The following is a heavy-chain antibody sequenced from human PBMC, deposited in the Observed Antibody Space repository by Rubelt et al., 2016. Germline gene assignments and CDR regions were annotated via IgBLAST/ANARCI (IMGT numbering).Heavy chain of an antibody. D-gene: IGHD1/OR15-1a*01. CDR2: INPKSGGT. Sequence: QVQLVQSGAEVKKPGASVKVSCKASGYTFTAYSLSWVRQAPGQGLEWMGWINPKSGGTNYEQKFQGRVTMTRDTSISTAYMELRRLRSDDTAVYDCAPEHTDSFHTWGQGTMVTVSS. V-gene: IGHV1-2*02. J-gene: IGHJ3*02. CDR3: APEHTDSFHT. CDR1: GYTFTAYS.